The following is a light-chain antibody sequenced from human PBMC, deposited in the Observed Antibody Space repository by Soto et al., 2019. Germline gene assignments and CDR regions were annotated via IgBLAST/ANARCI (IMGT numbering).Light chain of an antibody. CDR3: QQYNNWPPWK. Sequence: EIVMTQSPATLSVSPGERATLSCRASQSVGSDLAWYQQKPGQAPRLLIYGASTRATGIPARFSGSGSGTEFTLTISSLQSEDFAVYYCQQYNNWPPWKFGQGTKVEIK. CDR2: GAS. V-gene: IGKV3-15*01. CDR1: QSVGSD. J-gene: IGKJ1*01.